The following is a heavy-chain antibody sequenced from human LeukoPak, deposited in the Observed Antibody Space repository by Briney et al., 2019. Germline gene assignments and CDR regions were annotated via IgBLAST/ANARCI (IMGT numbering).Heavy chain of an antibody. CDR1: GYTFTGYY. V-gene: IGHV1-2*02. CDR3: ARGLRGGQTNYFDY. Sequence: ASVKVSCKASGYTFTGYYMHWVRQAPGQGLEWMGWINPNSGGTNYAQKFQGRVTMTRDTSISTAYMELSRLRSEDTAVYYCARGLRGGQTNYFDYWGQGTLVTVSS. D-gene: IGHD3-10*01. J-gene: IGHJ4*02. CDR2: INPNSGGT.